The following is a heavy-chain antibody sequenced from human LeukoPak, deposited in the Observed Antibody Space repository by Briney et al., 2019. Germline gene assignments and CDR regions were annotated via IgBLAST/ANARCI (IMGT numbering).Heavy chain of an antibody. CDR2: INWNGGST. CDR3: AKGGLSSSWYGYYFDY. CDR1: GFTFDGYG. J-gene: IGHJ4*02. D-gene: IGHD6-13*01. V-gene: IGHV3-20*01. Sequence: GGSLRLSCAASGFTFDGYGMSWVRQAPGKGLEWVSGINWNGGSTGYADSVKGRFTISRDNAKNSLYLQMNSLRAEDTALYHCAKGGLSSSWYGYYFDYWGQGTLVTVSS.